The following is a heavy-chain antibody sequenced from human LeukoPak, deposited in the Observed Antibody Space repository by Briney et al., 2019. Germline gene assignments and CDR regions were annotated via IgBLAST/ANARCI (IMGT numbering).Heavy chain of an antibody. V-gene: IGHV3-20*04. D-gene: IGHD6-19*01. CDR2: INWNGGST. CDR1: GFPFDDYG. J-gene: IGHJ4*02. Sequence: GGSLRLSCAASGFPFDDYGMSWVRQAPGKGLEWVSGINWNGGSTGYADSVKGRFTISRDNAKNSLYLQMNSLRAEDTALYYCARDPQWLDPFDYWGQGTLVTVSS. CDR3: ARDPQWLDPFDY.